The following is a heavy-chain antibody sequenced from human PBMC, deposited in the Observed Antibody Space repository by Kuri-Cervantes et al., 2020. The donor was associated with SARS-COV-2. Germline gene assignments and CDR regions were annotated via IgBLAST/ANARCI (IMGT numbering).Heavy chain of an antibody. CDR1: GGSISSYY. V-gene: IGHV4-39*01. CDR2: IYYSGST. D-gene: IGHD3-16*01. J-gene: IGHJ6*02. Sequence: GSLRLSCTVSGGSISSYYWSWIRQPPGKGLEWIGSIYYSGSTYYNPSLKSRVTISVDTSKNQFSLKLSSVTAADTAVYYCARVCGYHYYYGMDVWGQGTTVT. CDR3: ARVCGYHYYYGMDV.